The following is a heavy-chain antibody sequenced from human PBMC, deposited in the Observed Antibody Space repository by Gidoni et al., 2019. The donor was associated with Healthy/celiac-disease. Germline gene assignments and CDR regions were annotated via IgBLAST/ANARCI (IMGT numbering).Heavy chain of an antibody. CDR1: GGSISSYY. CDR2: IYYSGST. D-gene: IGHD6-13*01. Sequence: QVQLQESGPGLVKPSETLSLTCTVSGGSISSYYWSWIRQPPGKGLEWIGYIYYSGSTNYNPSLKSRVTISVDTSKNQFSLKLSSVTAADTAVYYCARGGMDSSSWNNWFDPWGQGTLVTVSS. J-gene: IGHJ5*02. CDR3: ARGGMDSSSWNNWFDP. V-gene: IGHV4-59*01.